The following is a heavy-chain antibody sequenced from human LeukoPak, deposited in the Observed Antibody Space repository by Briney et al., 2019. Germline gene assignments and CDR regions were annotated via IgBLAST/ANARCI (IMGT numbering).Heavy chain of an antibody. D-gene: IGHD4-23*01. J-gene: IGHJ4*02. CDR1: GYTFTGYY. CDR2: ISAYNGNT. CDR3: ARDLVTYYFDY. V-gene: IGHV1-18*04. Sequence: GASVKVSCKASGYTFTGYYMHWVRQAPGQGLEWMGWISAYNGNTNYAQRLQGRVTMTTDTSTSTAYMELRSLRSDDTAVYYCARDLVTYYFDYWGQGALVTVSS.